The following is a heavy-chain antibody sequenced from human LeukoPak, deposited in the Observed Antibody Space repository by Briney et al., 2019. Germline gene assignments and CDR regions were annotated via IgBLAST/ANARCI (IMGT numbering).Heavy chain of an antibody. CDR1: GFTFDVYT. CDR2: ISWDGGST. V-gene: IGHV3-43*01. CDR3: AKGDESGSYYDY. J-gene: IGHJ4*02. Sequence: GGSLRLSYAASGFTFDVYTMHWVSRAPGKGLEWVSLISWDGGSTYYADSVKGRFTISRDNSKNSLYLQMNSLRTEDTALYYCAKGDESGSYYDYWGQGTLVTVSS. D-gene: IGHD1-26*01.